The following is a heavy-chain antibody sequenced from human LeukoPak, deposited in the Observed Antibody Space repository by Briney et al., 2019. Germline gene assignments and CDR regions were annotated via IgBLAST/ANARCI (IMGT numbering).Heavy chain of an antibody. CDR1: GFTFSSYW. CDR3: ARDVNTAMAPGQNNWFDP. CDR2: IKQDGSEK. Sequence: GGSLRLSCAASGFTFSSYWMSWVRQAPGKGLEWVANIKQDGSEKYYVDSVKGRFTISRDNAKNSLYLQMNSLRSEDTAVYYCARDVNTAMAPGQNNWFDPWGQGTLVTVSS. J-gene: IGHJ5*02. D-gene: IGHD5-18*01. V-gene: IGHV3-7*03.